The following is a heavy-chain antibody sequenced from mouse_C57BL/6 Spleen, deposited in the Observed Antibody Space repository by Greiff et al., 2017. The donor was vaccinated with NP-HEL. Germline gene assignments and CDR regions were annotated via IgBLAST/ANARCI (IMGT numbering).Heavy chain of an antibody. CDR2: IYPGSGNT. CDR1: GYTFTDYY. Sequence: VKLVESGAELVRPGASVKLSCKASGYTFTDYYINWVKQRPGQGLEWIARIYPGSGNTYYNEKFKGKATLTAEKSSSTAYMQLSSLTSEDSAVYFCARSDYDEGAMDYWGQGTSVTVSS. V-gene: IGHV1-76*01. J-gene: IGHJ4*01. D-gene: IGHD2-4*01. CDR3: ARSDYDEGAMDY.